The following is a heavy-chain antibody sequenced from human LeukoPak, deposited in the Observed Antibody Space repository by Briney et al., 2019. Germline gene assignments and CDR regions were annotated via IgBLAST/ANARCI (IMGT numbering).Heavy chain of an antibody. D-gene: IGHD1-26*01. CDR1: GGSISSYY. CDR3: ARARSGSYFPFDY. V-gene: IGHV4-59*01. Sequence: SETLSLTCTVSGGSISSYYWSWIRQPPGKGLEWIGYIYYSGSTNYNPSLKSRVTISVDTSKNQFSLKLSSVTAADTAVYYCARARSGSYFPFDYWGQGTLVTVSS. CDR2: IYYSGST. J-gene: IGHJ4*02.